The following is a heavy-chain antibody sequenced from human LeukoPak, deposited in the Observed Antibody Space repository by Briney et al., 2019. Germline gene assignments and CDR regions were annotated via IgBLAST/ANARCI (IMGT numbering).Heavy chain of an antibody. Sequence: GASVKVSCKASGGTFSSYAISWVRQAPGQGLEWMGGIIPIFGTANYAQKFQGGVTITADKSTSTAYMELSSLRSEDTAVYYCARTSRDYSNYGGYYYYYMDVWGKGTTVTVSS. D-gene: IGHD4-11*01. CDR2: IIPIFGTA. CDR1: GGTFSSYA. CDR3: ARTSRDYSNYGGYYYYYMDV. J-gene: IGHJ6*03. V-gene: IGHV1-69*06.